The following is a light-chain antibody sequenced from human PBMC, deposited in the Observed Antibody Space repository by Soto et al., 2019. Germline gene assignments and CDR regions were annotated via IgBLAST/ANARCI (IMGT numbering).Light chain of an antibody. CDR1: QSISSW. CDR3: QQCNRYPIT. V-gene: IGKV1-5*01. J-gene: IGKJ5*01. CDR2: DAS. Sequence: DIEVTQSPSTLSASVGDRVTITCRASQSISSWLAWYQQKPGKAPKLLIYDASSLESGVPSRFSGSGSGTEFTLTISSLQPDDSATYYCQQCNRYPITFGQRTLPAI.